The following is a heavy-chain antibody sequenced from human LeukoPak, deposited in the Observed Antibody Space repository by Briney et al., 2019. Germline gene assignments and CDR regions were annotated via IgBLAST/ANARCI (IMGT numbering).Heavy chain of an antibody. J-gene: IGHJ5*02. Sequence: SETLSLTCAVYGGSFSGYYWSWIRQPPGKGLEWIGEINHSGSTNYNPSLKSRVTISVDTSKNQFSLKLSSVTAADTAVYYCARGQRFTMVRGVITRGARWFDPWGQGTLVTVSS. CDR1: GGSFSGYY. CDR2: INHSGST. D-gene: IGHD3-10*01. CDR3: ARGQRFTMVRGVITRGARWFDP. V-gene: IGHV4-34*01.